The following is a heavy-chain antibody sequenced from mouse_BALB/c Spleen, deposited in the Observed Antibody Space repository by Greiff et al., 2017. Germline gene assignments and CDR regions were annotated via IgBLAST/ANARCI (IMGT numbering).Heavy chain of an antibody. J-gene: IGHJ2*01. Sequence: DVKLQESGPGLVKPSQSLSLTCTVTGYSITSDYAWNWIRQFPGNKLEWMGYISYSGSTSYNPSLKSRISITRDTSKNQFFLQLNSVTTEDTATYYCASYDGYYFDYWGQGTTRTVSS. CDR1: GYSITSDYA. V-gene: IGHV3-2*02. D-gene: IGHD2-3*01. CDR3: ASYDGYYFDY. CDR2: ISYSGST.